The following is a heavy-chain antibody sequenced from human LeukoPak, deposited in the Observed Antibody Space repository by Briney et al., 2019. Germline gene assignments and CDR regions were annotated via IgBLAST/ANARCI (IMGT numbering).Heavy chain of an antibody. CDR1: GYTFTSYG. Sequence: EASVKVSCKASGYTFTSYGISWVRQAPGQGLEWMGWISAYNGNTNYAQKLQGRVTMTTDTSTSTAYMELRSLRSDDTAVYYCARTIVVVTAIQPWFDPWGQGTLVTVSS. J-gene: IGHJ5*02. V-gene: IGHV1-18*01. CDR2: ISAYNGNT. D-gene: IGHD2-21*02. CDR3: ARTIVVVTAIQPWFDP.